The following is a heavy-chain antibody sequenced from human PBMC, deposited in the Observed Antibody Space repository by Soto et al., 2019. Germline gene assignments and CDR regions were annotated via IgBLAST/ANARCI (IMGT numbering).Heavy chain of an antibody. Sequence: GGSLRLSCVVSGFTFSDYGMSWVRQAPGKGLEWVSSIGGSGYSTYYADSVKGRFTISRDNSKNTLYLQMNSLRAEDTAVYYCARVTEEKLYNWFDPWGQGTLVTVSS. D-gene: IGHD1-1*01. CDR1: GFTFSDYG. J-gene: IGHJ5*02. V-gene: IGHV3-23*01. CDR3: ARVTEEKLYNWFDP. CDR2: IGGSGYST.